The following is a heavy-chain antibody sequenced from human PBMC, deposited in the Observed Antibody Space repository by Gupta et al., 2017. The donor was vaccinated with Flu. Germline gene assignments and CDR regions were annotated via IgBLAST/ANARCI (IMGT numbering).Heavy chain of an antibody. CDR2: IKSKTDGGTT. Sequence: EVQLVESGGGLVKPGGSLRLSCAASGFRFSNAWMSWVRQAPGKGLEWVGRIKSKTDGGTTDYAAPVKGRFTISRDDSKNTLYLQMNSLKTEDTAVYYCTTELRFLEWFEAWFDPWGQGTLVTVSS. J-gene: IGHJ5*02. D-gene: IGHD3-3*01. V-gene: IGHV3-15*01. CDR3: TTELRFLEWFEAWFDP. CDR1: GFRFSNAW.